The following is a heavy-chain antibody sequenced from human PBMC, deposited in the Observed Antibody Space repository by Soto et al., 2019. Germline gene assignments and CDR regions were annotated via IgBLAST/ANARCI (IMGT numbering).Heavy chain of an antibody. J-gene: IGHJ4*02. CDR1: GFSFSDYS. D-gene: IGHD3-22*01. V-gene: IGHV3-23*01. CDR3: AREARYERGVDHYEGIDY. CDR2: FSAGGDYR. Sequence: EVQLLQSGGGLAQPGGSLTLSCAASGFSFSDYSMNWVRRAPGKGLAWVSAFSAGGDYRHYADSVKGRFTISRDNSKNTLFLQMNTLRAEDTARYYCAREARYERGVDHYEGIDYWGQGTLVTVSS.